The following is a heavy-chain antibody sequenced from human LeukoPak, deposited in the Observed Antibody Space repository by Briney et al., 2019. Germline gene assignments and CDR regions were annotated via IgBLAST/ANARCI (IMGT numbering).Heavy chain of an antibody. CDR1: GFTFSSYS. D-gene: IGHD2-2*01. CDR2: ISSSSSYI. V-gene: IGHV3-21*01. CDR3: ARDPQYCSSTSCSRWVY. Sequence: PGGYLRLSCAASGFTFSSYSMNWVRQAPGKGLEWVSSISSSSSYIYYADSVKGRFTISRDNAKNSLYLQMNSLRAEDTAVYYCARDPQYCSSTSCSRWVYWGQGTLVTVSS. J-gene: IGHJ4*02.